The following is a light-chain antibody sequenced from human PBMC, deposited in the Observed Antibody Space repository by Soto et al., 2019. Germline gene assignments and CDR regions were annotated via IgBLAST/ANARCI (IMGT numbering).Light chain of an antibody. CDR1: ETISSTF. CDR2: VAS. V-gene: IGKV3-20*01. J-gene: IGKJ4*01. CDR3: QQFGLSPT. Sequence: EIVLTQSPGTLSLSPGERATLSCRASETISSTFLAWYRQRPGQAPRLLIYVASGRATGIPDRFSGSGSGTDFTLTSSRLEPEDFAVYYCQQFGLSPTFGGGTKVEIK.